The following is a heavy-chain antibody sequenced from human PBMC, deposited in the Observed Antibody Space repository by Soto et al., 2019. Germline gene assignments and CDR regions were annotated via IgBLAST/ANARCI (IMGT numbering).Heavy chain of an antibody. V-gene: IGHV3-30-3*01. J-gene: IGHJ4*02. CDR1: GFTFSSYA. CDR2: ISYDGSNK. Sequence: GGSLRLSCAASGFTFSSYAMHWVRQAPGKGLEWVAVISYDGSNKYYADSVKGRFTISRDNSKNTLYLQMNSLRAEDTAVYYCARGEGTDSSSWSRSVDYWGQGTLVTVSS. CDR3: ARGEGTDSSSWSRSVDY. D-gene: IGHD6-13*01.